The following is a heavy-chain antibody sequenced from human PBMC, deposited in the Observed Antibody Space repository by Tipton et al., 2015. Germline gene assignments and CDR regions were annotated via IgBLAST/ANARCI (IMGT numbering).Heavy chain of an antibody. Sequence: SLRLSCAASGFTFSRHSMNWVRQAPGKGLEWVSYVSSSSTIYYADSVKGRFTISRDNAKISLYLQMNSLRDEDTAVYYCARTYYYEDWYFDLWGRGTLVTVSS. CDR2: VSSSSTI. J-gene: IGHJ2*01. D-gene: IGHD3-22*01. V-gene: IGHV3-48*02. CDR3: ARTYYYEDWYFDL. CDR1: GFTFSRHS.